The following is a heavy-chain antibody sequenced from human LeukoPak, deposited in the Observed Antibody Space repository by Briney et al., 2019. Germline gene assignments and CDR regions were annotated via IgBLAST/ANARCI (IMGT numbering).Heavy chain of an antibody. D-gene: IGHD3-3*01. CDR3: ARASPPGDFWSGYFLYYFDY. Sequence: RPSETLSLTCTVSGGSISSSSYYWGWIRQPPGKGLEWIGSIYYSGSTYYNPSLKSRVTISVDTSKNQFSLKLSSVTAADTAVYYCARASPPGDFWSGYFLYYFDYWGQGTLVTVSS. V-gene: IGHV4-39*07. CDR2: IYYSGST. J-gene: IGHJ4*02. CDR1: GGSISSSSYY.